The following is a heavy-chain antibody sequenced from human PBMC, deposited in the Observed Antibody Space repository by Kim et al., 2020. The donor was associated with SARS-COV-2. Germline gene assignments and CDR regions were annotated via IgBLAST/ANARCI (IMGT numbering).Heavy chain of an antibody. Sequence: GGSLRLSCAASGFTFSSYAMSWVRQAPGKGLEWVSAISGSGGSRYYADSVKGRFTISRDNSKNTLYLQMNSLRAEDTAVYYCAKWGAGITVFGVVSFKDYFDSWGQGTLVTVSS. J-gene: IGHJ4*02. CDR3: AKWGAGITVFGVVSFKDYFDS. CDR1: GFTFSSYA. CDR2: ISGSGGSR. V-gene: IGHV3-23*01. D-gene: IGHD3-3*01.